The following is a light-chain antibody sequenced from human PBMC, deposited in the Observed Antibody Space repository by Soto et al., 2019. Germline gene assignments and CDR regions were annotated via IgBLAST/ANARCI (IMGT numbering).Light chain of an antibody. CDR3: QQYNSYPWT. CDR1: QSISSW. V-gene: IGKV1-5*01. J-gene: IGKJ1*01. CDR2: DAS. Sequence: DIQMTQSPSTLSASVGDRVTITCRASQSISSWLAWYQQKPGKAPKLLIYDASSLESGVPSRFSGSGSGTEFTRTISSLQPDDFATYCCQQYNSYPWTFGQGTKVEIK.